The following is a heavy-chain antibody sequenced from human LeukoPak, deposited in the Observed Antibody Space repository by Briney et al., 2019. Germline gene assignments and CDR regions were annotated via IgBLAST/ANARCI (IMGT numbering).Heavy chain of an antibody. CDR3: ARGPPLFDP. Sequence: GGSLTLSCGASGFTFSDYSMNWVRQAPGKGLEWVSYIGSGGFTIYYADSVKGRFTISRDNAKNSLFLLMNSLRAEDTAVYYCARGPPLFDPWGQGTLVTVSS. CDR1: GFTFSDYS. CDR2: IGSGGFTI. J-gene: IGHJ5*02. V-gene: IGHV3-48*04.